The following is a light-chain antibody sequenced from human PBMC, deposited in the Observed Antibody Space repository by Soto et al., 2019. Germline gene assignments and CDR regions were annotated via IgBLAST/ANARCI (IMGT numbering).Light chain of an antibody. Sequence: EIVLTQSPGTLSLSPGERASLSCRADQSVNSVYLAWYQHKPGQAPRLLIYGASDRATGIPDRFSGSGSGTDFTLTISRLEAEDFAVYYCQQYVTSPFTCGPVTKVDI. CDR1: QSVNSVY. J-gene: IGKJ3*01. V-gene: IGKV3-20*01. CDR2: GAS. CDR3: QQYVTSPFT.